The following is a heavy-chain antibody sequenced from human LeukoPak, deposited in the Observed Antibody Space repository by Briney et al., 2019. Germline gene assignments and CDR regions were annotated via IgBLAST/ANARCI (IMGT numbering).Heavy chain of an antibody. Sequence: SETLSLTCTVSGGSISSGGYYWSWIRQHPGEGLEWIGYIYYSGSTYYNPSLKSQVTISVDTSKNQFSLKLSSVTAADTAVYYCTCCSGGSCYSGGPYYYYGMDVWGQGTTVTVSS. CDR2: IYYSGST. D-gene: IGHD2-15*01. CDR1: GGSISSGGYY. J-gene: IGHJ6*02. V-gene: IGHV4-31*01. CDR3: TCCSGGSCYSGGPYYYYGMDV.